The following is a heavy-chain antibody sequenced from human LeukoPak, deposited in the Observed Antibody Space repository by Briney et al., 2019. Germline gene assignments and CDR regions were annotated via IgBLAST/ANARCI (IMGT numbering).Heavy chain of an antibody. V-gene: IGHV3-13*01. CDR2: IGTAGEI. CDR1: GFTFSTYD. J-gene: IGHJ4*02. D-gene: IGHD4-23*01. Sequence: GGSLRLSCAASGFTFSTYDMHWVRQATGKGLEWVSAIGTAGEIYYPGSVKGRFTISRDNAKNSLYLQMNSLRAEDMALYYCAKDLDYGGNSGLDYWGQGTLVTVSS. CDR3: AKDLDYGGNSGLDY.